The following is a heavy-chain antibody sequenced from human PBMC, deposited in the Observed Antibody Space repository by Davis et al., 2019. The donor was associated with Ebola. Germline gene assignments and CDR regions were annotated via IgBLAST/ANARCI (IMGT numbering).Heavy chain of an antibody. CDR2: IIPIFGTA. D-gene: IGHD4-11*01. CDR1: GGTFSSYA. V-gene: IGHV1-69*13. J-gene: IGHJ6*02. CDR3: ARDATTVTPSLLGMDV. Sequence: SVKVSCKASGGTFSSYAISWVRQAPGQGLEWMGGIIPIFGTANYAQKFQGRVTITADESTSTAYMELRSLRSDDTAVYYCARDATTVTPSLLGMDVWGQGTTVTVSS.